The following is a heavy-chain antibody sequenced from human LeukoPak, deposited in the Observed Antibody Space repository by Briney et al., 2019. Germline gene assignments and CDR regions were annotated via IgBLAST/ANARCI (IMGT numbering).Heavy chain of an antibody. CDR1: GMTFERHG. Sequence: GGSLRLSCAVSGMTFERHGMHWVRQPPGKGLEWLAFIKYDGSRTDYEDSVKGRFTVSRDNSKNTLYLEMNSLRAEDTAVCYCIKDTIFTVDSFDYWGQGTLVTVPS. CDR3: IKDTIFTVDSFDY. J-gene: IGHJ4*02. CDR2: IKYDGSRT. D-gene: IGHD3-3*01. V-gene: IGHV3-30*02.